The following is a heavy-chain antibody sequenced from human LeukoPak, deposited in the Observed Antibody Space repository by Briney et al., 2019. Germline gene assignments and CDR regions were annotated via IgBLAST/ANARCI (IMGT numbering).Heavy chain of an antibody. J-gene: IGHJ4*02. V-gene: IGHV3-7*01. Sequence: GGSLRLSCAASGFSFSNYWMSWVRQAPGKGLEWVANIKQDGSEEYYVHSVKGRFTISRENAKSSLYLQMNSLRADDTAVYYCARDAGGYGFYGDYWGQGTLVTVSS. CDR2: IKQDGSEE. D-gene: IGHD5-18*01. CDR1: GFSFSNYW. CDR3: ARDAGGYGFYGDY.